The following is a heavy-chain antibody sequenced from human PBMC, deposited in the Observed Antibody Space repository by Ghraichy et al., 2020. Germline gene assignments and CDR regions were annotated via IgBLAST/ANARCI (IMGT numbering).Heavy chain of an antibody. J-gene: IGHJ6*02. Sequence: GGSLRLSCAASGFTLSSYWMSWVRQAPGKGLEWVANIKQDGSERYYVDSVKGRFTISRDNAKNSLYLHMNSLRAEDTAVYYCAREITIFGVVVMVGHYFYGMDVWGQGTTVTVSS. D-gene: IGHD3-3*01. V-gene: IGHV3-7*01. CDR1: GFTLSSYW. CDR3: AREITIFGVVVMVGHYFYGMDV. CDR2: IKQDGSER.